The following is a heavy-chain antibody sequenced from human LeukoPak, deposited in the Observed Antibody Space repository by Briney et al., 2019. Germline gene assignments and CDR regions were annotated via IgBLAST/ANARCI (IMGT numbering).Heavy chain of an antibody. D-gene: IGHD3-10*01. Sequence: GESLKISCKASGYSFPNYWIGWVRQMPGKGLEWMGIIYPGDSDTRYSPSFQGQVTISADKSISTAYLQWSSLKASDTAMYYCARRGYYYGSGSYSALDYWGQGTLVTVSS. CDR3: ARRGYYYGSGSYSALDY. V-gene: IGHV5-51*01. J-gene: IGHJ4*02. CDR1: GYSFPNYW. CDR2: IYPGDSDT.